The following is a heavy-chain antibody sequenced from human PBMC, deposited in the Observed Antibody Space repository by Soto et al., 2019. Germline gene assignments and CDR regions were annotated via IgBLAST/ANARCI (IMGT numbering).Heavy chain of an antibody. CDR1: GFSFWKYA. J-gene: IGHJ4*02. V-gene: IGHV3-23*01. CDR3: AKDPYYDGSDKTFDY. CDR2: ISGSGGNT. D-gene: IGHD3-22*01. Sequence: EVQLLESGGGLVQPGGSLRLSCAASGFSFWKYAMSWVRQAPGKGLEWVSGISGSGGNTNYADSVKGRFAISRDNSKKTLYLHVNSLRAEDTAIYYCAKDPYYDGSDKTFDYWGQGPLVTVSS.